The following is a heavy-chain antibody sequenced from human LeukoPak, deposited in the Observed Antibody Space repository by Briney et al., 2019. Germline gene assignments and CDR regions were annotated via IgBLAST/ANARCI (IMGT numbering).Heavy chain of an antibody. Sequence: SETLSLTCTVSGGSISSSPYYWGWIRQPPGKGLEWIGAIYYRGSTYSNPSLNSRVTISLDTSKNQFSLRLRSVTAADTALYYCARHYLSDGILSTFDPWGQGTLVTVSS. V-gene: IGHV4-39*01. CDR1: GGSISSSPYY. J-gene: IGHJ5*02. CDR2: IYYRGST. CDR3: ARHYLSDGILSTFDP. D-gene: IGHD2-2*01.